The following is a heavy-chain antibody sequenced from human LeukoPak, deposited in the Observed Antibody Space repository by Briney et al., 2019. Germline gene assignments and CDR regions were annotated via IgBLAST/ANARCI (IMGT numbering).Heavy chain of an antibody. CDR2: ISSSSSYI. Sequence: GGSLRLSCAASGFTFSSYSMNWVRQAPGKGLEWVSSISSSSSYIYYADSVKGRFTISRDNAKNSLYLQMNSLRAEDTAVYYCARGRAYYDSSGYYYGVLKDDYWGQGTLVTVSS. V-gene: IGHV3-21*01. CDR3: ARGRAYYDSSGYYYGVLKDDY. CDR1: GFTFSSYS. J-gene: IGHJ4*02. D-gene: IGHD3-22*01.